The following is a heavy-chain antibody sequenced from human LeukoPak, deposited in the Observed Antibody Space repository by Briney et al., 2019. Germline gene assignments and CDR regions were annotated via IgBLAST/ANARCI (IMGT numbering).Heavy chain of an antibody. CDR3: ARELISGDWTWDI. Sequence: GGSLRLSCAASGFTFSVYAMSWVRQAPGKGLEWVSAISGSGDNNDNTYYADSVKGQFTISRDNSKNTLYLQMSSLRAEDAAVYYCARELISGDWTWDIWGQGTMVTVSS. CDR2: ISGSGDNNDNT. D-gene: IGHD2-21*02. V-gene: IGHV3-23*01. J-gene: IGHJ3*02. CDR1: GFTFSVYA.